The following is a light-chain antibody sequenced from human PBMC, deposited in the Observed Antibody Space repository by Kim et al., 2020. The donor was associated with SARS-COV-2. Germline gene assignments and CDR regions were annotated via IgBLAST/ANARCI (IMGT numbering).Light chain of an antibody. Sequence: QSALTQPRSVSGSRGQSVTIPCTGTSTDVGAYPYVSWYQQHPGEVPKLMVYDVSQRSSGVPDRFSGSKSGNTASLTISGLQPEDEADYYCCSYAGSFSFVFGLGTKVTVL. V-gene: IGLV2-11*01. CDR3: CSYAGSFSFV. CDR2: DVS. J-gene: IGLJ1*01. CDR1: STDVGAYPY.